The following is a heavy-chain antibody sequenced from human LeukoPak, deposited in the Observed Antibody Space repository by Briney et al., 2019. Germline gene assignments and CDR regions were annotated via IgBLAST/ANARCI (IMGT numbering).Heavy chain of an antibody. J-gene: IGHJ4*02. CDR1: GYTFTSYG. V-gene: IGHV1-69*13. CDR2: IIPIFGTA. D-gene: IGHD4-17*01. CDR3: AVRYGVRLGGDY. Sequence: GASVKVSCKASGYTFTSYGISWVRQAPGQGLEWMGGIIPIFGTANYAQKFQGRVTITADESTSTAYMELSSLRSEDTAVYYCAVRYGVRLGGDYWGQGTLVTVSS.